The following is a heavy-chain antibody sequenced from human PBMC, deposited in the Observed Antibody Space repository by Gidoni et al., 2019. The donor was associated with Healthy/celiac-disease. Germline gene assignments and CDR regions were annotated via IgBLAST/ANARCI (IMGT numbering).Heavy chain of an antibody. D-gene: IGHD6-13*01. CDR1: GGSISSSSYY. J-gene: IGHJ5*02. V-gene: IGHV4-39*07. CDR2: IYYSGST. Sequence: QLQLQESGPGLVKPSETLSLTCTVSGGSISSSSYYWGWIRQPPGKGLEWIGSIYYSGSTYYNPSLKSRVTISVDTSKNQFSLKLSSVTAADTAVYYCARDVKISIAAAATGWFDPWGQGTLVTVSS. CDR3: ARDVKISIAAAATGWFDP.